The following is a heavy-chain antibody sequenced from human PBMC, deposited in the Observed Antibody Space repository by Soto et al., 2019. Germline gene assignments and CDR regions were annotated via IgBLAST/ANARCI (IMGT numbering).Heavy chain of an antibody. J-gene: IGHJ4*02. V-gene: IGHV2-5*02. CDR2: IYWDDYK. CDR1: GFSLSTNGVG. Sequence: QITLKESGPALVKPTQTLTLTCTFSGFSLSTNGVGVGWIRQPPGEALEWLALIYWDDYKHFSPSLETRLTIIKDTSKNQVVLTMTNMDPVDTATYYCVHKGAGDRILDYWGQGTLVTVSS. D-gene: IGHD3-16*01. CDR3: VHKGAGDRILDY.